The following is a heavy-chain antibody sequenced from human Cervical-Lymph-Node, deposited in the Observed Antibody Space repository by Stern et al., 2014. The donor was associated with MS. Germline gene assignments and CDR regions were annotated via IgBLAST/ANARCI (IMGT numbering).Heavy chain of an antibody. V-gene: IGHV1-46*01. CDR3: ARSLPIGRDAFDI. D-gene: IGHD2-21*01. CDR1: GYTFTSYY. J-gene: IGHJ3*02. Sequence: VQLVQSGAEVKKPGASVKVSCKASGYTFTSYYMHWVRQAPGQGLEWMGIINPRGGSTSYAQKFQGRVTMTRDTSTSTVYMELSSLRSEDTAVYYCARSLPIGRDAFDIWGQGTMVTVSS. CDR2: INPRGGST.